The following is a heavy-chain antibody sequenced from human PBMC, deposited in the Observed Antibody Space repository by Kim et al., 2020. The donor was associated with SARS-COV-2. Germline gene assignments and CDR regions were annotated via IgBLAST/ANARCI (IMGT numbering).Heavy chain of an antibody. V-gene: IGHV1-69*13. D-gene: IGHD3-10*01. Sequence: SVKVSCKASGGTFSSYAISWVRQAPGQGLEWMGGIIPIFGTANYAQKFQGRVTITADESTSTAYMELSSLRSEDTAVYYCARRQINRFYGSGSYYPFDYWGQGTLVTVSS. CDR1: GGTFSSYA. CDR3: ARRQINRFYGSGSYYPFDY. J-gene: IGHJ4*02. CDR2: IIPIFGTA.